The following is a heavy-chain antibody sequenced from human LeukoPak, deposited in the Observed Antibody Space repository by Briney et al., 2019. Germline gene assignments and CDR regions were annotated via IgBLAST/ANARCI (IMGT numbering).Heavy chain of an antibody. CDR3: ARIHKYCSTNSCYGPEDF. D-gene: IGHD2-2*01. Sequence: PSQTLSLTCTVSVGSISSGGYYWSWIRQHPGKALEWIGDIYYSGSTYYNPSLKSRVTISVDTSKNQFSLKLSSVTAADTAVYYCARIHKYCSTNSCYGPEDFWGQGALITVSS. CDR2: IYYSGST. V-gene: IGHV4-31*03. J-gene: IGHJ4*02. CDR1: VGSISSGGYY.